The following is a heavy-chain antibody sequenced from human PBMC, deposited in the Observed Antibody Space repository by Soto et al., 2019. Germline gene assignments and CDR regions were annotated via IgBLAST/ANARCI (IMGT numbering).Heavy chain of an antibody. V-gene: IGHV3-23*01. CDR2: ISGSGGST. CDR1: GFTFSSYA. Sequence: VQLLESGGGWVQPGGSLRLSCAASGFTFSSYAMSWVRQAPGKGLEWVSAISGSGGSTYYADSVKGRFTISRDNSKNTLYLQMNSLRAEDTAVYYCAKRSPSSYYDSSGSDLWGRGTLVTVSS. CDR3: AKRSPSSYYDSSGSDL. D-gene: IGHD3-22*01. J-gene: IGHJ2*01.